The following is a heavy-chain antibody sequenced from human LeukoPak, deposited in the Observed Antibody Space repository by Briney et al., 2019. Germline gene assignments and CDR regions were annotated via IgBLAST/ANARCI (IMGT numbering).Heavy chain of an antibody. CDR3: ARAQWLVSYFDY. Sequence: SETLSLTCTVSGGSISSYYRSWIRQPPGKGLEWIGYIYYSGSTNYNPSLKSRVTISVDTSKNQFSLKLSSVTAADTAVYYCARAQWLVSYFDYWGQGTLVTVSS. CDR2: IYYSGST. J-gene: IGHJ4*02. CDR1: GGSISSYY. D-gene: IGHD6-19*01. V-gene: IGHV4-59*01.